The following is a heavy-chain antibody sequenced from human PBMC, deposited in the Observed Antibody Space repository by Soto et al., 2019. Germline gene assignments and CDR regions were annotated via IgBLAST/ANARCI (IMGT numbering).Heavy chain of an antibody. CDR1: GYTFTSYG. D-gene: IGHD3-3*01. J-gene: IGHJ4*02. V-gene: IGHV1-18*01. CDR2: ISAYNGNT. Sequence: ASVKVSCKASGYTFTSYGISWVRQAPGQGLEWMGWISAYNGNTNYAQKLQGRVTMTTDTSTSTAYMELRSLRSDDTAVYYCARDRLRFWSGYHTIPDFDYWGQGTLVTVS. CDR3: ARDRLRFWSGYHTIPDFDY.